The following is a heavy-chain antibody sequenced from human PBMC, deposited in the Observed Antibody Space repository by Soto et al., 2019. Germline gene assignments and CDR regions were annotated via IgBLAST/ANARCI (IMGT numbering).Heavy chain of an antibody. V-gene: IGHV1-69*13. CDR2: IIPIFGTA. CDR3: ARARDSSGYYLDRFDY. D-gene: IGHD3-22*01. J-gene: IGHJ4*02. Sequence: ASSVKVSCKASGGTFSSYAISWVRQAPGQGLEWMGGIIPIFGTANYAQKFQGRVTITADESTSTAYMELSSLRSEATAVYYFARARDSSGYYLDRFDYWGQGTLVIVSA. CDR1: GGTFSSYA.